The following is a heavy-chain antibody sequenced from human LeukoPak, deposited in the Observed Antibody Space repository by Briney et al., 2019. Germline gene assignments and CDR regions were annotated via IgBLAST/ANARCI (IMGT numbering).Heavy chain of an antibody. CDR3: ARDGIVPAAICNDY. J-gene: IGHJ4*02. D-gene: IGHD2-2*01. V-gene: IGHV3-7*01. CDR1: GFTFSSHW. CDR2: IKQDGREK. Sequence: QTGGSLRLSCAASGFTFSSHWMSSVRQAPGKGLEWVANIKQDGREKYYVDSVKGRFTISRDNAKNSLYLQMNSMRAEDTAVYYCARDGIVPAAICNDYWGQGTLVTVSS.